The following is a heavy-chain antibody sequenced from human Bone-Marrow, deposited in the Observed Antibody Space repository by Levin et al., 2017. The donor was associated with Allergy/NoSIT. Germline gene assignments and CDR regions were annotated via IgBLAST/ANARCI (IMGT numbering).Heavy chain of an antibody. CDR3: ARKGTGKALDV. CDR2: ISGYNGDT. CDR1: GYTFTSYG. Sequence: ASVKVSCKASGYTFTSYGLSWVRQAPGQGLEWMGWISGYNGDTVYAQKLQDRVTLTTDTSTSTAYMELRSLRSDDTAVYYCARKGTGKALDVWGQGTMVTVSS. J-gene: IGHJ3*01. V-gene: IGHV1-18*01. D-gene: IGHD1-1*01.